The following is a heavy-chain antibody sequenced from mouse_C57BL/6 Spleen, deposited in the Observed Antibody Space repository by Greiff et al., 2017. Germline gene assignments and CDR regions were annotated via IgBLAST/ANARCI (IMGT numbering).Heavy chain of an antibody. CDR3: ARSIYYDYDPFDD. Sequence: QVQLQQSGPELVKPGASVKISCKASGYAFSSSWMNWVKQRPGKGLEWIGRIYPGDGDTNYNGKFKGKATMTADKSSSTAYMQLSSLTSEDSAVYFCARSIYYDYDPFDDWGQGTTLTVSS. D-gene: IGHD2-4*01. CDR2: IYPGDGDT. CDR1: GYAFSSSW. J-gene: IGHJ2*01. V-gene: IGHV1-82*01.